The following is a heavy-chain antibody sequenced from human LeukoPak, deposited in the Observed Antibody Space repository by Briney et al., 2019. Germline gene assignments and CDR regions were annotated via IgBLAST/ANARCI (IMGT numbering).Heavy chain of an antibody. V-gene: IGHV4-59*01. D-gene: IGHD3-9*01. CDR1: GGSISSYY. CDR3: ARTYYDILTGYYLDYYYMDV. Sequence: SETLSLTCTVSGGSISSYYWSWIRQPPGKGLEWIGYIYYTGNTNYNPSLMGRVTISVDTSKNQFSLKLSSVTAADTAVYYCARTYYDILTGYYLDYYYMDVWGKGTTVTISS. CDR2: IYYTGNT. J-gene: IGHJ6*03.